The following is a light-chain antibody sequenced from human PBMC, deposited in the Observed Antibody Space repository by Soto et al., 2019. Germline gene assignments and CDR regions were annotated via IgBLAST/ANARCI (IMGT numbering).Light chain of an antibody. Sequence: EIVLTQPPGTLSLSPGERATLSCRASQSVSSSYLAWYQQKPGQAPRLLIYGASSRATGIPDRFSGSGSVTDFTLTISRLEPEDFAVYYCQLYGSSPTNIFGQATRVAI. CDR2: GAS. J-gene: IGKJ5*01. CDR1: QSVSSSY. V-gene: IGKV3-20*01. CDR3: QLYGSSPTNI.